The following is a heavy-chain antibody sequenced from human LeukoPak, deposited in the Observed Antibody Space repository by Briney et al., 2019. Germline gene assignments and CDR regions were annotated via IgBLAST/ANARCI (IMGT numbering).Heavy chain of an antibody. D-gene: IGHD3-22*01. CDR2: TIPIFGTA. Sequence: ASVKVSCKASGGTFSSYAISWVRQAPGQGLEWMGGTIPIFGTANYAQKFQGRVTITADESTSTAYMELSSLRSEDTAVYYCARDGYYDSSGYPDRHYFDYWGQGTLVTVSS. CDR1: GGTFSSYA. V-gene: IGHV1-69*13. CDR3: ARDGYYDSSGYPDRHYFDY. J-gene: IGHJ4*02.